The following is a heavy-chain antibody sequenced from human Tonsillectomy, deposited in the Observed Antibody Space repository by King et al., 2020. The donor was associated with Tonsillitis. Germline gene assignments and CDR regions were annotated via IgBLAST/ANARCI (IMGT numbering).Heavy chain of an antibody. D-gene: IGHD6-13*01. CDR3: AREGGSWYDTWRHGMDV. J-gene: IGHJ6*02. V-gene: IGHV1-46*01. Sequence: VQLVESGAEVKKPGASVKVSCKASGYTFTSYYMHWVRQAPGQGLEWMGIINPSGGSTSYAQKFQGRVTMTRDTSTSTVYMELSSLRSEDTAVYYCAREGGSWYDTWRHGMDVWGQGTTVTVSS. CDR2: INPSGGST. CDR1: GYTFTSYY.